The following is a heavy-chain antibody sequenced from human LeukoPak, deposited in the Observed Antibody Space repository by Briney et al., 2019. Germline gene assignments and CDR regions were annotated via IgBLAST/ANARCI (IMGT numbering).Heavy chain of an antibody. D-gene: IGHD3-22*01. V-gene: IGHV5-51*01. CDR3: ARPNYDDSGYLY. CDR1: GYNFISYW. J-gene: IGHJ4*02. Sequence: GESQKISCKGSGYNFISYWIGWVRQMPGRGLEWMGVIYPGDSDTRYSPSFQGQVTISADKSIGTAYLQWSSLKASDTAMYYCARPNYDDSGYLYWGQGTLVTVSS. CDR2: IYPGDSDT.